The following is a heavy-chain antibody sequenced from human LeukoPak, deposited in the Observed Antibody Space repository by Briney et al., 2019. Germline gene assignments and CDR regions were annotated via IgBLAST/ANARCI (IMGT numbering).Heavy chain of an antibody. CDR2: INHSGST. Sequence: SETLSLTCAVYGGSFSGYYWSWIRQPPGKGLEWIGEINHSGSTNYNPSLKSRVTISVDTSKNQFSLKLSSVTAADTAVYYCARIPKWLRSHSASDYWGQGTLVTVSS. J-gene: IGHJ4*02. D-gene: IGHD5-12*01. CDR1: GGSFSGYY. V-gene: IGHV4-34*01. CDR3: ARIPKWLRSHSASDY.